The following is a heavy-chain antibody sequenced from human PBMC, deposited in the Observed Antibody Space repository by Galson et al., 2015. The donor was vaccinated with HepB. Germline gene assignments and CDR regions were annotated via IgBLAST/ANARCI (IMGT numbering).Heavy chain of an antibody. CDR2: ITWDSGKI. J-gene: IGHJ4*02. V-gene: IGHV3-9*02. Sequence: SLRLSCAASGFTSDDYAMHWVRQTPGKGLEWVAGITWDSGKIGYADSVKGRFTISRDNAKNTLYLQMNSLRGEDTALYFCAKATEGCVGGFDFWGQGTLVTVSS. CDR3: AKATEGCVGGFDF. CDR1: GFTSDDYA. D-gene: IGHD2-8*01.